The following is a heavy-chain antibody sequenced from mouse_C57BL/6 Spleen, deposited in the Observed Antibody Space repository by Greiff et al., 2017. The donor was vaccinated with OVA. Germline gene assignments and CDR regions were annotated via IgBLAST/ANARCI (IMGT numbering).Heavy chain of an antibody. CDR1: GFTFSDYY. Sequence: EVMLVESEGGLVQPGSSMKLSCTASGFTFSDYYMAWVRQVPEKGLEWVANINYDGSSTYYLDSLKSRFIISRDNAKNILYLQMSSLKSEDTATYYCARYYDYDGRYYAMDYWGQGTSVTVSS. D-gene: IGHD2-4*01. V-gene: IGHV5-16*01. J-gene: IGHJ4*01. CDR2: INYDGSST. CDR3: ARYYDYDGRYYAMDY.